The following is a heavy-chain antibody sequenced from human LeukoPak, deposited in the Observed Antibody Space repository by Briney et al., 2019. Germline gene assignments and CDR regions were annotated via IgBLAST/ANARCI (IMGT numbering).Heavy chain of an antibody. CDR1: GGSINSGY. CDR2: LYPSGST. J-gene: IGHJ4*02. Sequence: AETLSLTCSVSGGSINSGYWSWIRQPPGKGLEWIGLLYPSGSTNYNPSRKSRVTISVDTSKTRFSLKLSSVTGADTAVYYCAWGHHPLEYWGQRTMVTVSS. V-gene: IGHV4-59*01. D-gene: IGHD3-16*01. CDR3: AWGHHPLEY.